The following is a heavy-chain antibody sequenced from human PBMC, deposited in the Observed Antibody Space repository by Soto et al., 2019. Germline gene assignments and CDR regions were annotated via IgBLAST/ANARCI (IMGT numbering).Heavy chain of an antibody. CDR1: GYSFSSYW. CDR2: IYPGDSDT. CDR3: AGTYYYDSSGIDAFDI. J-gene: IGHJ3*02. D-gene: IGHD3-22*01. Sequence: PGESLKISCKGSGYSFSSYWFGWVRQMPGKGLEWMGIIYPGDSDTRYSPSFQGQVTISADKSISTAYLQWSSLKASDTAMYYCAGTYYYDSSGIDAFDIWGQGTMVTVSS. V-gene: IGHV5-51*01.